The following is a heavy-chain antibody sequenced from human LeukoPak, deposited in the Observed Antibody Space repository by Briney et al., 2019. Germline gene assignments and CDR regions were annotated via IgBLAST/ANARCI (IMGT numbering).Heavy chain of an antibody. J-gene: IGHJ4*02. Sequence: GESLRLSSAASGFTFSSYAMHWVRQAQGKGLEYVSAISSNGGSSYYANSVKGRFTISRDNSKNTLYLQMGSLRAEDMAFYYCARGYGDYADYFDYWGQGTLVTVSS. CDR3: ARGYGDYADYFDY. D-gene: IGHD4-17*01. CDR2: ISSNGGSS. V-gene: IGHV3-64*01. CDR1: GFTFSSYA.